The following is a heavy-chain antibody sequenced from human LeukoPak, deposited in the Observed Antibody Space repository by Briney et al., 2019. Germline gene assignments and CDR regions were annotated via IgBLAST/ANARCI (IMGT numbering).Heavy chain of an antibody. Sequence: GASVKVSCKASGYTFTSYDINWVRQATGQGLEWMGWMNPNSGNTGYAQKFQGRVTITRNTSISTAYMELSSLRSEDTAVYYCARSRIVGAPRDLDYWGQGTLVTVSS. D-gene: IGHD1-26*01. CDR1: GYTFTSYD. J-gene: IGHJ4*02. CDR3: ARSRIVGAPRDLDY. V-gene: IGHV1-8*03. CDR2: MNPNSGNT.